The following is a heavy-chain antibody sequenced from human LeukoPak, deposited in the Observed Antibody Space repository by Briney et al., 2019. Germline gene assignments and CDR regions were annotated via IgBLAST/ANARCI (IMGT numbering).Heavy chain of an antibody. J-gene: IGHJ4*02. D-gene: IGHD2-15*01. Sequence: PGGSLRLSCAASGFTFGSYGMHWVRQAPGKGLEWVAVIWYDGSNKYYADSVKGRFIISRDNSKNTLYLQMTGLKTEDTAVYFCTRDGGSWSHLDYWGQGALVTVSS. V-gene: IGHV3-33*01. CDR2: IWYDGSNK. CDR1: GFTFGSYG. CDR3: TRDGGSWSHLDY.